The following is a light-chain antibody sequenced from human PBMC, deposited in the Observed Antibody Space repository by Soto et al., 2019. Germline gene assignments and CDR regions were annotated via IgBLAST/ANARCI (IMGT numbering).Light chain of an antibody. J-gene: IGKJ2*01. CDR2: GAS. Sequence: VVLTQSPGTLSLSPGXTATLSCMASQSVTGTYLAWYQQKPSQAPRLLIYGASSRATGIPDRFSGSGSGTDFTLTINRLEPEDFAVYYCHLYGNSLYTFGQGTKVDIK. CDR1: QSVTGTY. V-gene: IGKV3-20*01. CDR3: HLYGNSLYT.